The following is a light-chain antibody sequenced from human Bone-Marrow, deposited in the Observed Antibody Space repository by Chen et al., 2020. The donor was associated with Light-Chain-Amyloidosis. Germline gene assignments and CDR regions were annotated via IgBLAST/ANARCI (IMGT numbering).Light chain of an antibody. CDR3: QQRSNWPPAIT. V-gene: IGKV3-11*01. Sequence: EIVLTQSPATLSLSPGERATLSCRASQSVGSSLAWYQQKPGQAPRLLIYDASNRATGIPARFSGSGSGTDFTLTISRLETEDIAAYYCQQRSNWPPAITFGQGTRLEIK. CDR2: DAS. CDR1: QSVGSS. J-gene: IGKJ5*01.